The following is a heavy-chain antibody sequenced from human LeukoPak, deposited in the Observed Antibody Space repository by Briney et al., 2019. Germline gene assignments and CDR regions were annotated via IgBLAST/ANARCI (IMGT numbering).Heavy chain of an antibody. Sequence: PSETLSLTCAVYGGSFRGYYWSWIRQPPGKGLEWIGEINHSGSTNYNPSLKSRVTISVGTSKNQFSLKLSSVTAADTAVYYCAFIAAAGNYWGQGTLVTVSS. J-gene: IGHJ4*02. CDR2: INHSGST. V-gene: IGHV4-34*01. D-gene: IGHD6-13*01. CDR3: AFIAAAGNY. CDR1: GGSFRGYY.